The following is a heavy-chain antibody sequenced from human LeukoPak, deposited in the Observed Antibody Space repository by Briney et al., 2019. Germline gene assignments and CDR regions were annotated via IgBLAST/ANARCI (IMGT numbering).Heavy chain of an antibody. D-gene: IGHD6-6*01. Sequence: GGSLRLSCAASGFTFSSYEMNWVRQPPARGLEWISYISSSGSTIYYADSVKGRFTISRDNAKNSLYLQMNSLRAEDTAVYYCARYSSSDAFDIWGQGTMVTVSS. CDR1: GFTFSSYE. CDR2: ISSSGSTI. CDR3: ARYSSSDAFDI. V-gene: IGHV3-48*03. J-gene: IGHJ3*02.